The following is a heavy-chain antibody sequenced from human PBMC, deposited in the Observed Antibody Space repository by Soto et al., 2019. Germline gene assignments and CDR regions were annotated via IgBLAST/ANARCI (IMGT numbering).Heavy chain of an antibody. J-gene: IGHJ6*02. CDR2: IDPSDSYT. V-gene: IGHV5-10-1*01. CDR1: SSSSYY. CDR3: AIQQVGYCSSTSCYDLEYYGMDV. Sequence: SSSSYYWGWIRQPPGKGLEWMGRIDPSDSYTNYSPSFQGHVTISADKSISTAYLQWSSLKASDTAMYYCAIQQVGYCSSTSCYDLEYYGMDVWGQGTTVTVSS. D-gene: IGHD2-2*01.